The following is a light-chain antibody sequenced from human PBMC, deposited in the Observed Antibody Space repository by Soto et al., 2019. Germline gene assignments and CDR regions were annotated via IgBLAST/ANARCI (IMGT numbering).Light chain of an antibody. J-gene: IGKJ1*01. Sequence: EIVLTQSPATWSLSPGERATLSCRASQGVSSSLAWYQQKPGQAPRLLIYDASNRATGIPARFSGSGSGTDFTLTISSLEPEDFAVYYCQQRSNSWTFGQGTKVEIK. CDR3: QQRSNSWT. CDR1: QGVSSS. V-gene: IGKV3-11*01. CDR2: DAS.